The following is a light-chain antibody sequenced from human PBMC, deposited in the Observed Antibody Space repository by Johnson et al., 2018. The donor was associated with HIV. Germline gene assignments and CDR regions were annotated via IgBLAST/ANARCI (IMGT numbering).Light chain of an antibody. CDR1: YSNIGDNY. J-gene: IGLJ1*01. Sequence: QSVLTQSPSVSAAPGQKVTISCSGSYSNIGDNYVSWYQRLPGTAPKLLIYENNERPSVIPDRFSGSKSGTSATLGITGLQTGDEADYYCGTWDSSLSGSYVFGTGTKVTVL. CDR2: ENN. V-gene: IGLV1-51*02. CDR3: GTWDSSLSGSYV.